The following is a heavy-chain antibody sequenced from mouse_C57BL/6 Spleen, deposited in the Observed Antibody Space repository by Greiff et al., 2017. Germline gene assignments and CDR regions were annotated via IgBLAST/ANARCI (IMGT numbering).Heavy chain of an antibody. D-gene: IGHD1-1*01. Sequence: QVQLQQPGAELVMPGASVKLSCKASGYTFTSYWMHWVKQRPGQGPEWIGEIDPSDSYTNYNQKFKGKSTLTVDKSSSTAYMQLSSLTSEDSAVYYCARGMGSRASAWFAYWGQGTLVTVSA. J-gene: IGHJ3*01. CDR3: ARGMGSRASAWFAY. V-gene: IGHV1-69*01. CDR1: GYTFTSYW. CDR2: IDPSDSYT.